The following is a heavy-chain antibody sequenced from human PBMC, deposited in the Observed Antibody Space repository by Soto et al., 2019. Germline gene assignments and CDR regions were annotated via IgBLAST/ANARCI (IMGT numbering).Heavy chain of an antibody. CDR2: IFHSGSA. Sequence: PSKTLSGTCSVSGGSSNSANYYWSWVRLRPGKGLEWIGHIFHSGSAYYNAFLKTRLSISVDTSKNQFSLKLNSVTAADTAVYYCARLRDYYHTSGYPQGFYFDYWGQGTLVIV. CDR1: GGSSNSANYY. V-gene: IGHV4-31*03. CDR3: ARLRDYYHTSGYPQGFYFDY. J-gene: IGHJ4*02. D-gene: IGHD3-22*01.